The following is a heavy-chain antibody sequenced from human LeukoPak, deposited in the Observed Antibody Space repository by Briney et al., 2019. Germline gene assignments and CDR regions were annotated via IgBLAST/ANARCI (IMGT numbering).Heavy chain of an antibody. J-gene: IGHJ5*02. V-gene: IGHV5-51*01. CDR2: IYPGDSDT. Sequence: RGESLKISCKGSGYSFTSYWIGWVRQMPGKGLEWMGIIYPGDSDTRYSPSFQGQVTISADKSISTAYLQWSSLKASDTAMYYCARLSYDFWSGPNWFDPWGQGTLVTVSS. CDR1: GYSFTSYW. CDR3: ARLSYDFWSGPNWFDP. D-gene: IGHD3-3*01.